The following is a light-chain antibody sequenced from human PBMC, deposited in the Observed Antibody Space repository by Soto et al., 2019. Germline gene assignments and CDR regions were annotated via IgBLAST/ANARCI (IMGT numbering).Light chain of an antibody. CDR3: QQYGSSPFT. CDR1: QSVSSY. J-gene: IGKJ5*01. Sequence: EIVMTQSPATLSVSPGEGATLSCRASQSVSSYLAWYQQKPGQAPRLLIYDASSRATGIPDRFSGSGSGTDSTLTISRLEPEDFAVYYCQQYGSSPFTFGQGTRLEIK. CDR2: DAS. V-gene: IGKV3-20*01.